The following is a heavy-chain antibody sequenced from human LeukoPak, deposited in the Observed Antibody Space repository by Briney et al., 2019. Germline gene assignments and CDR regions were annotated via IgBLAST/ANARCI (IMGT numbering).Heavy chain of an antibody. Sequence: SETPSLTCTVSGGSISSYYRSWIRQPPGKGLEWIGYIYYSGSTNYNPSLKSRVTISVDTSKNQFSLKLSSVTAADTAVYYCARDSRQQRFDPWGQGTLVTVSS. CDR3: ARDSRQQRFDP. CDR1: GGSISSYY. D-gene: IGHD6-13*01. CDR2: IYYSGST. J-gene: IGHJ5*02. V-gene: IGHV4-59*01.